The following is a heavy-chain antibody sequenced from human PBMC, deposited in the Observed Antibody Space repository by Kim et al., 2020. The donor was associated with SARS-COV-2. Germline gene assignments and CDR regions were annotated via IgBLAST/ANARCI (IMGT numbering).Heavy chain of an antibody. CDR1: GDSVSFIKW. CDR2: IHDTGST. CDR3: ARNYITGWSWGY. V-gene: IGHV4-4*02. J-gene: IGHJ4*02. Sequence: SETLSLTCAASGDSVSFIKWGSWVRQPPGKGLEWIGEIHDTGSTKFNPSLKSRITMSVDTSKNEFSLNLTSVTAADTAVYYCARNYITGWSWGYWGQGTLVIVSS. D-gene: IGHD1-20*01.